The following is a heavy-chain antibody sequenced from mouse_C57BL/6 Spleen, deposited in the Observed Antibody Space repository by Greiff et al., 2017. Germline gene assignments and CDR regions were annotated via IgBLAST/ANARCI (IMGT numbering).Heavy chain of an antibody. V-gene: IGHV10-3*01. CDR1: GFTFNTYA. CDR2: IRSKSSNYAT. Sequence: EVMLVESGGGLVQPKGSLKLSCAASGFTFNTYAMHWVRQAPGKGLEWVARIRSKSSNYATYYADSVKDRFTISRDDSQSMLYLQMNNLKTEDTAMYYCVRGGITTVVAEYFDVWGTGTTVTVSS. CDR3: VRGGITTVVAEYFDV. J-gene: IGHJ1*03. D-gene: IGHD1-1*01.